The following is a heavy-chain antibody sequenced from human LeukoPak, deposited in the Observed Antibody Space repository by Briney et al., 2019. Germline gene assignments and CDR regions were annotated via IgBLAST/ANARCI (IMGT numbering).Heavy chain of an antibody. CDR3: ARDSIRSSGWYEDYYYGMDV. CDR2: IIPILGIA. V-gene: IGHV1-69*04. J-gene: IGHJ6*02. CDR1: GGTFSSYA. D-gene: IGHD6-19*01. Sequence: ALVKVSCKASGGTFSSYAISWVRQAPGQGLEWMGRIIPILGIANYAQKFQGRVTITADKSTSTAYMELSSLRSEDTAVYYCARDSIRSSGWYEDYYYGMDVWGQGATVTVSS.